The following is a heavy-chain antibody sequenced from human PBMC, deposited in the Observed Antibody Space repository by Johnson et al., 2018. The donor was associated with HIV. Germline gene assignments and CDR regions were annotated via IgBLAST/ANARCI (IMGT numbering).Heavy chain of an antibody. V-gene: IGHV3-30-3*01. CDR3: AREQELIGERAFDI. Sequence: QVQLVESGGGVVQPGRSLRLSCAASGFTFSNAWMTWVRQAPGKGLEWVAVISYDGSNKYYADSVKGRFTISRDNAKNTLYLQMNSLRAEDTAVYYCAREQELIGERAFDIWGQGTMVTVSS. CDR1: GFTFSNAW. D-gene: IGHD6-13*01. J-gene: IGHJ3*02. CDR2: ISYDGSNK.